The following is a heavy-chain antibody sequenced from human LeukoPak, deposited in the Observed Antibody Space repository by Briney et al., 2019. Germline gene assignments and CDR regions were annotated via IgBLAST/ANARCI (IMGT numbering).Heavy chain of an antibody. V-gene: IGHV3-30-3*01. J-gene: IGHJ4*02. D-gene: IGHD6-6*01. CDR3: AREFSIAARRGY. CDR1: GFTFSSYA. CDR2: ISYDGSNK. Sequence: GGSLRLSCAASGFTFSSYAMHWVRQAPGKGLEWVAVISYDGSNKYYADSVKGRFTISRDNSKNTLYLQMNSLRAEVTAVYYCAREFSIAARRGYWGQGTLVTVSS.